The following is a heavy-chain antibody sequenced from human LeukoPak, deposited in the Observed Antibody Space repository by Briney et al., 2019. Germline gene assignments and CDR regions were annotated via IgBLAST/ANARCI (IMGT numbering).Heavy chain of an antibody. J-gene: IGHJ4*02. CDR3: AKDSFLDYYGSGSHIYYFDY. CDR2: ISGSGGST. V-gene: IGHV3-23*01. Sequence: GGSLRLSCAASGFTFSSYAMSWVRQAPGKGLEWVSAISGSGGSTYYADSVKGRFTISRDNSKNTLYLQMNSLRAEDTAVYYCAKDSFLDYYGSGSHIYYFDYWGQGTLVTVSS. CDR1: GFTFSSYA. D-gene: IGHD3-10*01.